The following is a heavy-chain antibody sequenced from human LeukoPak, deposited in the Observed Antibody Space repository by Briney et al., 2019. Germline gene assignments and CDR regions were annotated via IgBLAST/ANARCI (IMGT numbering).Heavy chain of an antibody. CDR1: GDSISSSSYY. Sequence: SETLSLTCTVSGDSISSSSYYWGWIRQPPGKGLEWIGSIYYSGSTYYSPSLKSRVTISVDTSKNQFSLKLTSVTAADTAVYYCARVRGYSYYFDYWGQGTLVTVSS. J-gene: IGHJ4*02. V-gene: IGHV4-39*07. CDR3: ARVRGYSYYFDY. CDR2: IYYSGST. D-gene: IGHD5-12*01.